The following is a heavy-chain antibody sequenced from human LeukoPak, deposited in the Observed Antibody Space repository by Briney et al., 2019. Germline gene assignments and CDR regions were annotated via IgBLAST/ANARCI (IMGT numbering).Heavy chain of an antibody. Sequence: RASVKVSCKASGYTFTGYYMHWVRQAPGQGLEWMGWINPNSGGTNYAQKFQGRVTMTRDTSISTAYMELSRLRSDDTAVYYCARAGMIKYYYYYMDVWGKGTTATVSS. CDR1: GYTFTGYY. CDR2: INPNSGGT. D-gene: IGHD3-22*01. J-gene: IGHJ6*03. CDR3: ARAGMIKYYYYYMDV. V-gene: IGHV1-2*02.